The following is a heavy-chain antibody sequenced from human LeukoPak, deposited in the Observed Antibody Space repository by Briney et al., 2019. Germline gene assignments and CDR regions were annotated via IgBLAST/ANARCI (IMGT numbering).Heavy chain of an antibody. J-gene: IGHJ5*02. D-gene: IGHD2-21*01. CDR3: ARLVRPKQNWFVP. Sequence: GESLKISCQGSGYSFISYWIAWVRQMPGKGLEWMGIIYPDDSDTRYSPSFQGQVTISVDKSINTAYLQWSSLKASDSAMYYCARLVRPKQNWFVPWGQGTLVTVCS. CDR2: IYPDDSDT. CDR1: GYSFISYW. V-gene: IGHV5-51*01.